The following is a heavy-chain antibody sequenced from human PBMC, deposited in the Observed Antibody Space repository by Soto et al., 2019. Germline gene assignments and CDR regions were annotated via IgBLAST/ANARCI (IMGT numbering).Heavy chain of an antibody. CDR2: IKYDGSEK. CDR3: ASSPHKDSRPDY. D-gene: IGHD3-22*01. CDR1: GFTFSSYW. V-gene: IGHV3-7*03. Sequence: EVQLVESGGGLVQPGGSLRLSCAASGFTFSSYWMSWVRQAPGRGLAWMANIKYDGSEKYYVDSVKGRLTISRDNAKNSLYLQMNSLRAEDTAVYYCASSPHKDSRPDYWGQGTLVTVSS. J-gene: IGHJ4*02.